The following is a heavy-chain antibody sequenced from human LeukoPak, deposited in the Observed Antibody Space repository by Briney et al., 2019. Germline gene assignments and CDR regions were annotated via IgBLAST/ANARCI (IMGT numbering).Heavy chain of an antibody. D-gene: IGHD6-19*01. CDR3: ARGRSGWYVFDY. CDR2: IYSSGTT. CDR1: GFTFSSYA. Sequence: PGGSLRLSCAASGFTFSSYAMSWVRQAPGKGLEWVSVIYSSGTTYYAGSVKGRFTISRDDSKNTLYLQMNSLRAEDTAVYYCARGRSGWYVFDYWGQGTLVTVSS. V-gene: IGHV3-53*01. J-gene: IGHJ4*02.